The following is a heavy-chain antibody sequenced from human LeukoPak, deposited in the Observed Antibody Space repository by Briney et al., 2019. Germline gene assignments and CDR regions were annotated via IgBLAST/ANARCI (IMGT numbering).Heavy chain of an antibody. CDR1: GFTFSSYS. D-gene: IGHD1-26*01. CDR3: ASTPATWELLNY. V-gene: IGHV3-48*02. CDR2: ISSSSSTI. Sequence: GGSLRLSCAASGFTFSSYSMNWVRQAPGKGLEWVSYISSSSSTIYYADSVKGRFTISRDNAKNSLYLQMNSLRDEDTAVYYCASTPATWELLNYWGQGTLVTVPS. J-gene: IGHJ4*02.